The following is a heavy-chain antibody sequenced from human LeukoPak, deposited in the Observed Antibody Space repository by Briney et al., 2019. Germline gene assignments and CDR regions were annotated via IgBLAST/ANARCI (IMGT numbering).Heavy chain of an antibody. CDR1: GYTLTELS. CDR2: FDPEDGET. V-gene: IGHV1-24*01. D-gene: IGHD1-26*01. J-gene: IGHJ4*02. Sequence: ASVKVSCKVSGYTLTELSMHWVRQAPGKGLEWMGGFDPEDGETIYAQKFQGRVTVTEDTSTDTAYMELSSLRSEGTAVYYCATARYSGSYQGDYWGQGTLVTVSS. CDR3: ATARYSGSYQGDY.